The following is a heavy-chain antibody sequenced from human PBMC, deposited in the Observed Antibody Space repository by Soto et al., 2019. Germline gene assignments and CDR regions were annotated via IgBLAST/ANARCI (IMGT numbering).Heavy chain of an antibody. D-gene: IGHD6-19*01. V-gene: IGHV5-51*01. Sequence: HGESLKISCQGSGYNFANYWIAWVRQMPGKGLEWMGVIYPGDSDTRYGPSFQGHVTISADRSINTAYLEWSSLKASDTAIYYCARANSNGWYKHFDFWGQGPLATVSS. J-gene: IGHJ4*02. CDR2: IYPGDSDT. CDR1: GYNFANYW. CDR3: ARANSNGWYKHFDF.